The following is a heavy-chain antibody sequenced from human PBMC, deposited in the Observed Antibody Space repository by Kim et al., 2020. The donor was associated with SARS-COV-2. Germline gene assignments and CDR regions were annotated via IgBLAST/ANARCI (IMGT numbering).Heavy chain of an antibody. V-gene: IGHV4-59*01. CDR3: ARDVPPYSSSWYGAFDP. D-gene: IGHD6-13*01. J-gene: IGHJ5*02. Sequence: LKCRVTISVDTSKNQFSLKLSPVTAADTAVYYCARDVPPYSSSWYGAFDPWGQGTLVTVSS.